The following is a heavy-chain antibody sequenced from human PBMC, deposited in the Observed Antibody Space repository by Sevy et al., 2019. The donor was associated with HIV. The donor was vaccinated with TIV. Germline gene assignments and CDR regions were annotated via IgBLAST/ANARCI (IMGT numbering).Heavy chain of an antibody. CDR3: ATSYTRDFYYGLDV. V-gene: IGHV5-51*01. CDR1: GYSFTNYW. CDR2: IYPGDSDT. Sequence: GESLKISCKGSGYSFTNYWIAWVRQMPGKGLEWMGIIYPGDSDTRYSPSFQGQVTISADKSISSAYLQWSTLKASDTAIYYCATSYTRDFYYGLDVWGQGTTVTVSS. J-gene: IGHJ6*02. D-gene: IGHD2-21*02.